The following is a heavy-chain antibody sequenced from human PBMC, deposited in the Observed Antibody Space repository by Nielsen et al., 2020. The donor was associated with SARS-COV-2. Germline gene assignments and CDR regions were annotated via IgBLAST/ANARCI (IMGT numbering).Heavy chain of an antibody. D-gene: IGHD6-19*01. J-gene: IGHJ4*02. Sequence: SGPTLVKPTQTLTLTCRFSGFSLTTSGVGVGWIRQPPGKALEWLAVIFWDDNRLYNPSLKSRLTITKDPSKDEVLLTMTNVDPMDTATYFCARSALYTSGWFFVSWGQGTPVTVSS. V-gene: IGHV2-5*02. CDR3: ARSALYTSGWFFVS. CDR1: GFSLTTSGVG. CDR2: IFWDDNR.